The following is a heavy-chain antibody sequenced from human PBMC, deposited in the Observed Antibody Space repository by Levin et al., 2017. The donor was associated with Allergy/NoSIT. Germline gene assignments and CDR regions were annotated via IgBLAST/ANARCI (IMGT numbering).Heavy chain of an antibody. CDR1: GFTFSSYA. CDR3: AKDLGAARQLNWFDP. V-gene: IGHV3-23*01. D-gene: IGHD6-6*01. J-gene: IGHJ5*02. CDR2: ISGSGGST. Sequence: LAGGSLRLSCAASGFTFSSYAMSWVRQAPGKGLEWVSAISGSGGSTYYADSVKGRFTISRDNSKNTLYLQMNSLRAEDTAVYYCAKDLGAARQLNWFDPWGQGTLVTVSS.